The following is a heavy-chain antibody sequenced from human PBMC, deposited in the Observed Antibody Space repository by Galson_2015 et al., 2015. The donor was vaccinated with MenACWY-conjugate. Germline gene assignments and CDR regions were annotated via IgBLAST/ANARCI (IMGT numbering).Heavy chain of an antibody. Sequence: SLRLSCAASGFTFNNYWMHWVRQPPGKGLEWISYIKADGSFSNYADSVKGRFTISTGNAKSMVYLQMDGLGDEDTAVYFCARDNNWSFDSWGQGTLVTVSS. D-gene: IGHD1-1*01. CDR1: GFTFNNYW. J-gene: IGHJ4*02. CDR2: IKADGSFS. CDR3: ARDNNWSFDS. V-gene: IGHV3-74*01.